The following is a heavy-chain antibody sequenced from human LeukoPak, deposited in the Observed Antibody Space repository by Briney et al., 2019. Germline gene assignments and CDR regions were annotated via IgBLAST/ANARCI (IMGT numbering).Heavy chain of an antibody. CDR1: GFTFSNSW. Sequence: GGSLRLSCAASGFTFSNSWINWVRQALGKGLEWVANIRPDGSQTFYLDSVKGRFTVSRDNAKHSAYLQMNSLRAEDTAVYYCFGSGSYSKWDQGTLVTVSS. J-gene: IGHJ4*02. V-gene: IGHV3-7*01. D-gene: IGHD3-10*01. CDR2: IRPDGSQT. CDR3: FGSGSYSK.